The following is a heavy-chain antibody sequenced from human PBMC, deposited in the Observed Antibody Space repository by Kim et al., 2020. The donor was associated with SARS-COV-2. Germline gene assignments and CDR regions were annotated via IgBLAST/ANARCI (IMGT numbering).Heavy chain of an antibody. V-gene: IGHV4-39*01. J-gene: IGHJ5*01. CDR3: GGGGFCGVTGCINW. CDR2: FYISGGT. CDR1: GGSISSSSYY. Sequence: SETLSLTCTVSGGSISSSSYYWGWIRQPQGKGLGWMGGFYISGGTSSNPPLRSRVTISEDRSKNKSSLKLSLGTAADTLVFSFGGGGFCGVTGCINW. D-gene: IGHD2-21*01.